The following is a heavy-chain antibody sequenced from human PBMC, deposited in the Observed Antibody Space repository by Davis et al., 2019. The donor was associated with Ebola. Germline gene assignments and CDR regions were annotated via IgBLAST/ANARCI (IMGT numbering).Heavy chain of an antibody. J-gene: IGHJ4*02. D-gene: IGHD3-9*01. V-gene: IGHV4-34*01. CDR2: INHSGST. CDR1: GGSFSGYY. Sequence: PSETLSLTCAVYGGSFSGYYWSWIRQPPGKGLEWIGEINHSGSTNYNPSLKSRVTISVDTSKNQFSLKLNSVTAADTAVYYCARGDWSGCYVFYLDYWARGTLVTVSS. CDR3: ARGDWSGCYVFYLDY.